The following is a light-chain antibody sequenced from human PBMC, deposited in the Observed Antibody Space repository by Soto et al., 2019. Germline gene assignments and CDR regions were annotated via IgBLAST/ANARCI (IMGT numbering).Light chain of an antibody. Sequence: EIEVTGSRFALSARGGVKVTTACQASQDISNYLHWYQQKPGKAPKLLIYDASNLETGVPSRFSGSGSGTDFTIKISRMKHDDIATYSGQQYDKFTRAINFGQVTRLEIK. V-gene: IGKV1-33*01. J-gene: IGKJ5*01. CDR2: DAS. CDR1: QDISNY. CDR3: QQYDKFTRAIN.